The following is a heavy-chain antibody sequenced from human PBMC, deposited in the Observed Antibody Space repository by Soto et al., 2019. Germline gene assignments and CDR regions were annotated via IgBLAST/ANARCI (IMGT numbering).Heavy chain of an antibody. Sequence: ASVKVSCKTSGYTFSNYGITWVRQAPGQPLEWLGWISLYSDGTNYAQKFQGSVSMTTDTSTTTAYMELRCLRSDDTAVYYCARVVPGAEAWFGPWGQGTLVTVAS. V-gene: IGHV1-18*01. CDR1: GYTFSNYG. CDR2: ISLYSDGT. CDR3: ARVVPGAEAWFGP. D-gene: IGHD2-2*01. J-gene: IGHJ5*02.